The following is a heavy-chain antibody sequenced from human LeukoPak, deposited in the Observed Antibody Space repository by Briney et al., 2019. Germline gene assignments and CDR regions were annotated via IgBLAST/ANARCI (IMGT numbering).Heavy chain of an antibody. Sequence: GGSLRLSCAASGFTFSSYSMNCVRQAPGKGLEWVSSISSSSSYIYYADSVKGRFTISRDNAKNSLYLQMNSLRAEDTAVYYCAREGSHGYYGMDVWGQGTTVTVSS. J-gene: IGHJ6*02. CDR3: AREGSHGYYGMDV. V-gene: IGHV3-21*01. CDR2: ISSSSSYI. CDR1: GFTFSSYS.